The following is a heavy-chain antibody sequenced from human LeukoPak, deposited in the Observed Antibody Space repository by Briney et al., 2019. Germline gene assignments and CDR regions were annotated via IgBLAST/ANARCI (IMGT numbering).Heavy chain of an antibody. Sequence: ASVKVSCKASGYTFTSYGISWVRQAPGQGLEWMGWISAYNGDTNYAQKFPGRVTMTTDTSTSTAYMELRSLRSDDTAVYYCARDPYQLLSTGYYFDYWGQGTLVTVSS. V-gene: IGHV1-18*01. CDR2: ISAYNGDT. J-gene: IGHJ4*02. CDR1: GYTFTSYG. D-gene: IGHD2-2*01. CDR3: ARDPYQLLSTGYYFDY.